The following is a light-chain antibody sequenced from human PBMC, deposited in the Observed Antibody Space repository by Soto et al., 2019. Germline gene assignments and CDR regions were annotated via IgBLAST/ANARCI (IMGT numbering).Light chain of an antibody. J-gene: IGKJ1*01. Sequence: DIQMTQSPSTLSASVGDRDTITCRASQSISIYLAGYQQKPGKAPKRLIYAASSLQSGVPSRFSGSGSGTEFTLTISSLQPEDFATYYCLQHNSYPRAFGQGTKVDI. V-gene: IGKV1-17*01. CDR2: AAS. CDR1: QSISIY. CDR3: LQHNSYPRA.